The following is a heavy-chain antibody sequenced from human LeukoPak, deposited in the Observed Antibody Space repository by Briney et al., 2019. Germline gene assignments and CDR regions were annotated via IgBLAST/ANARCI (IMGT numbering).Heavy chain of an antibody. V-gene: IGHV1-18*01. D-gene: IGHD3-22*01. CDR3: ARLELYYYDSSGPYFDY. CDR1: GYTFTSYG. Sequence: ASVKVSCKASGYTFTSYGIIWVRQAPGQGLEWMGWISAYNGNTNYAQKLQGRVTMTTDTSTSTAYMELRSLRSDDTAVYYCARLELYYYDSSGPYFDYWGQGTLVTVSS. J-gene: IGHJ4*02. CDR2: ISAYNGNT.